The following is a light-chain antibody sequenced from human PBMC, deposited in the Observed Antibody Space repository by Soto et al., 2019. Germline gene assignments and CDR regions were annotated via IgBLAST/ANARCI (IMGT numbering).Light chain of an antibody. Sequence: DIQPTQSPSSVSASVGDRVTITCQASQDIKNYLIWYQQKPGKAPNLLIYDASTLGTGVSSRFSGSGSGTDFSFTITNLQPEDIATYFCQHYDSVPCTFGQGTRLEIK. CDR1: QDIKNY. CDR2: DAS. CDR3: QHYDSVPCT. V-gene: IGKV1-33*01. J-gene: IGKJ2*02.